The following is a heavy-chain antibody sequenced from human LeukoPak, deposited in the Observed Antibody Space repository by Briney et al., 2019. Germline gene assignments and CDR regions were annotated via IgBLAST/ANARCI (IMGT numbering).Heavy chain of an antibody. CDR3: ARVEGRLGFSSGYYH. D-gene: IGHD3-22*01. Sequence: SETLSLTCAVYGGSFSGYYWSWIRQPPEKGLEWIGEINHSGSTNYNPSLKSRVTISVDKSKNQFSLKLSSVTAADTAVYYCARVEGRLGFSSGYYHWGQGTLVTVSS. V-gene: IGHV4-34*01. J-gene: IGHJ4*02. CDR2: INHSGST. CDR1: GGSFSGYY.